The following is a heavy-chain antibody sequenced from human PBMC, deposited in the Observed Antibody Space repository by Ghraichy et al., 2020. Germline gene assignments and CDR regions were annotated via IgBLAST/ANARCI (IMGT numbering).Heavy chain of an antibody. V-gene: IGHV3-30-3*01. Sequence: GGSRRLSCAASGFTFSTYSMHWVRQAPGKGLEWVAVISHDGGSKYYAASVKGRFTISRDNSMNTLYLQMNSLRPEDTAAYYCARDIKSSSWSYYYYAMDVWGQGTTVTVSS. J-gene: IGHJ6*02. CDR3: ARDIKSSSWSYYYYAMDV. D-gene: IGHD6-13*01. CDR1: GFTFSTYS. CDR2: ISHDGGSK.